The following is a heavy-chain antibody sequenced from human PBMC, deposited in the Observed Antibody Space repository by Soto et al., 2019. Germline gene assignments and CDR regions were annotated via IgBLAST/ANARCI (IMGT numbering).Heavy chain of an antibody. CDR3: ARVTMVRGVISYGMDV. CDR1: GFTFSSYS. V-gene: IGHV3-48*02. Sequence: GGSLRLSCAASGFTFSSYSMNWVRQAPGKGLEWVSYISSSSSTIYCADSVKGRFTISRDNAKNSLYLQMNSLRDEDTAVYYCARVTMVRGVISYGMDVWGQGTTVTVSS. J-gene: IGHJ6*02. CDR2: ISSSSSTI. D-gene: IGHD3-10*01.